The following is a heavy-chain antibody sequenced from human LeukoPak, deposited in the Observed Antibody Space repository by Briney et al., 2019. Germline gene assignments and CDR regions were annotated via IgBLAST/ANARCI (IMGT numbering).Heavy chain of an antibody. D-gene: IGHD2-2*01. CDR2: IYPGDSDT. CDR3: ARAFLPLGPAAMPANWFDP. Sequence: GESLKISCKGSGYSFTSYWIGWVRRMPGKGLEWMGIIYPGDSDTRYSPSFQGQVTISADKSISTAYLQWSSLKASDTAMYYCARAFLPLGPAAMPANWFDPWGQGTLVTVSS. J-gene: IGHJ5*02. CDR1: GYSFTSYW. V-gene: IGHV5-51*01.